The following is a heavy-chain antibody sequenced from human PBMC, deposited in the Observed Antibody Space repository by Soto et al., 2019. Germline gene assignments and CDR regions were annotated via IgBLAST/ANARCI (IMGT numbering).Heavy chain of an antibody. V-gene: IGHV3-30*18. Sequence: QVQLVESGGGVVQPGRSLRLSCAASGFTFSSYGMHWVRQAPGKGLEWVAVISYDGSNKYYADSVKGRFTISRDNSKNTLYLQMNSLRAEDTVVYYCAKADYWGQGTLVTVSS. CDR1: GFTFSSYG. CDR3: AKADY. CDR2: ISYDGSNK. J-gene: IGHJ4*02.